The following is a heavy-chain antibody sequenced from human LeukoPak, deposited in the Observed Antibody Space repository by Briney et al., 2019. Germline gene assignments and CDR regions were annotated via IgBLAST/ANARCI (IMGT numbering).Heavy chain of an antibody. CDR1: GGSLSSYY. CDR3: ARVVGIAARPEAFDI. V-gene: IGHV4-59*08. D-gene: IGHD6-6*01. Sequence: PSETLSLTCTVSGGSLSSYYWTWIRQPPGKGLEWIGYIYSSGNTNYNPSLKGRVTISLDTSKNQLSLRLMSVTAADRAMYYCARVVGIAARPEAFDIWGQGTMVTVSS. J-gene: IGHJ3*02. CDR2: IYSSGNT.